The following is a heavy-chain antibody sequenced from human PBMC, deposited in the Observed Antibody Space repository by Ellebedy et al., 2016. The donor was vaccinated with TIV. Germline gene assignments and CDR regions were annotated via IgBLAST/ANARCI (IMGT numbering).Heavy chain of an antibody. CDR2: ISVGGSA. CDR1: GFTINSNY. D-gene: IGHD7-27*01. Sequence: GESLKISCVVSGFTINSNYMSWVRQAPGRGLEWVSVISVGGSAYYADSVEGSFTISRDNSRNTLFLQMNGLRAEDTAVYYCARATFNDVDLDLWGLFDVWGQGTTVTVSS. CDR3: ARATFNDVDLDLWGLFDV. J-gene: IGHJ3*01. V-gene: IGHV3-66*01.